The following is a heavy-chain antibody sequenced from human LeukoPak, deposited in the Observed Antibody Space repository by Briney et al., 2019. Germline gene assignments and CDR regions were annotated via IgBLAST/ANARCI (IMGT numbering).Heavy chain of an antibody. CDR2: ISSSSGSI. J-gene: IGHJ4*02. CDR1: GFTFFSYN. Sequence: GGSLRLSCEASGFTFFSYNMNWVRQAPGRGLEWVSSISSSSGSIYYADSVKGRFTISRDNAKNSLNLQMNSLRAEDTAVYYCARDYYSSGWYERGFDFWGQGTLVTVSS. CDR3: ARDYYSSGWYERGFDF. D-gene: IGHD6-19*01. V-gene: IGHV3-21*01.